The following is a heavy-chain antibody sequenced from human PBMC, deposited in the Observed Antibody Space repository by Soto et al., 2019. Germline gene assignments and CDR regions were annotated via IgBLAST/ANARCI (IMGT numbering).Heavy chain of an antibody. CDR3: AKDTVGGYSFWSGYYSDGLDV. D-gene: IGHD3-3*01. CDR2: ISGSADGT. V-gene: IGHV3-23*01. CDR1: GFTFDSYA. J-gene: IGHJ3*01. Sequence: EVKLLESGGGLAQPGGSLRLSCVGSGFTFDSYAISWVRQAPGARLQWIAAISGSADGTDYAHSVRGRFTISRDNAKKTVHLQMDSLRVEDTAVYFCAKDTVGGYSFWSGYYSDGLDVGGQGTLVTVS.